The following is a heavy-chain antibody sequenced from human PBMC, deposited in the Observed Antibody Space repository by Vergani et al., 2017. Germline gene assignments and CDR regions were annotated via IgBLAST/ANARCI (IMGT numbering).Heavy chain of an antibody. CDR1: GFTFSSYA. J-gene: IGHJ2*01. CDR2: ISGSGGST. D-gene: IGHD6-6*01. Sequence: EVQLLESGGGLVQPGGSLRLSCAASGFTFSSYAMSWVRQAPGKGLEWVSAISGSGGSTYYADSVKGRFTISRDNSKNTLYLQMNSLRAEDTAVYYCARTYSSSSGYFDLWGRGTLVTVSS. V-gene: IGHV3-23*01. CDR3: ARTYSSSSGYFDL.